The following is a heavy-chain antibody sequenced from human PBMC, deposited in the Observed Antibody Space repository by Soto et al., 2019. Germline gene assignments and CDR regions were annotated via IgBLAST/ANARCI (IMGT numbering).Heavy chain of an antibody. J-gene: IGHJ5*02. CDR3: AKVAAAHLPWFDP. V-gene: IGHV3-30*18. Sequence: PGGSLRLSCAASGFTFSSYGMHWVRQAPGKGLEWVAVISYDGSNKYYADSVRGRFTISRDNSKNTLHLQMNSLRAEDTAVYYCAKVAAAHLPWFDPWGQGTLVTVSS. CDR1: GFTFSSYG. CDR2: ISYDGSNK. D-gene: IGHD6-13*01.